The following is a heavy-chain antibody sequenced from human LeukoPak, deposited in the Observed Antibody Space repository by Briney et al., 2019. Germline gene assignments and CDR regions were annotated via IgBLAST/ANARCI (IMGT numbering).Heavy chain of an antibody. V-gene: IGHV3-30-3*01. J-gene: IGHJ4*02. D-gene: IGHD3-10*01. CDR3: ARGGPYGSGKGYFDD. CDR2: ISYDGSNK. CDR1: GFTFSSYA. Sequence: GGSLRLSCAASGFTFSSYAMHWVRQAPGKGLEWVAVISYDGSNKYYADSVKGRFTISRDNSKNTLYLQMNSLRAEDTAVYYCARGGPYGSGKGYFDDWGQGTLVTVSS.